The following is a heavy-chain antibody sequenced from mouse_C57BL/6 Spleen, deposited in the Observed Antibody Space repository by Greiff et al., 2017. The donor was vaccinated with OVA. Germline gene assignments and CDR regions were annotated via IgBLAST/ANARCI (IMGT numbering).Heavy chain of an antibody. V-gene: IGHV14-2*01. D-gene: IGHD2-3*01. CDR1: GFNIKDYY. CDR2: IDPEDGEI. CDR3: ARLYDGAMDY. J-gene: IGHJ4*01. Sequence: VQLKESGAELVKPGASVKLSCTASGFNIKDYYMHWVKQRTEQGLEWIGRIDPEDGEIKYAPKFQGKATITADTSSNTAYLQLSSLTSEDTAVYYCARLYDGAMDYWGQGTSVTVSS.